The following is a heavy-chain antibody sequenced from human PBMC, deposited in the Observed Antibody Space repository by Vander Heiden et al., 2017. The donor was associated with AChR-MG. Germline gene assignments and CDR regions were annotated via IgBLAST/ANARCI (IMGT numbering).Heavy chain of an antibody. CDR2: INPNSGGT. CDR3: ARDQVHLRWLRFPGVDFDY. Sequence: QVQLVQSGAEVKKPGASVKVSCKASGYTFTGYYTHWVRQAPGQGLEWMGRINPNSGGTNYAQKFQGRVTMTRDTSISTAYMELSRLRSDDTAVYYCARDQVHLRWLRFPGVDFDYWGQGTLVTVSS. J-gene: IGHJ4*02. D-gene: IGHD5-12*01. V-gene: IGHV1-2*06. CDR1: GYTFTGYY.